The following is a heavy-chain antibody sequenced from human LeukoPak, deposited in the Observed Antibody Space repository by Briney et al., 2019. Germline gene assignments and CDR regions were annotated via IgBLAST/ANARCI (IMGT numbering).Heavy chain of an antibody. J-gene: IGHJ4*02. V-gene: IGHV1-18*01. Sequence: GASVKVSCKASGYTFTSYGISWVRQAPGQGLEWMGWISAYNGNTNYAQKLQGRVTMTTDTSTSTAYMELRSLRSDDTAVYYCARGRTDIVVVPAAPDYWGQGTLVTVSS. CDR2: ISAYNGNT. D-gene: IGHD2-2*01. CDR3: ARGRTDIVVVPAAPDY. CDR1: GYTFTSYG.